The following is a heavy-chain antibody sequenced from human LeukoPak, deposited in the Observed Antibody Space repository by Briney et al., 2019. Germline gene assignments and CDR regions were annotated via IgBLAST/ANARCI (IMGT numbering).Heavy chain of an antibody. CDR1: GGSISSNGYY. CDR3: ARVRTGTTKPYFDY. D-gene: IGHD1-7*01. J-gene: IGHJ4*02. V-gene: IGHV4-39*07. Sequence: SETLSLTCTVSGGSISSNGYYWGWIRQSPGEGLEWIGNIYYSGITYYNASLKSRVTISVDTSKNQFSLKVRSVTAADTAVYYCARVRTGTTKPYFDYWGQGTLVIVSS. CDR2: IYYSGIT.